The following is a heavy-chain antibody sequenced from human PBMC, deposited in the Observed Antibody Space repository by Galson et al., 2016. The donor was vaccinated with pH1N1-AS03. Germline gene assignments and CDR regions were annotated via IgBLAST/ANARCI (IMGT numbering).Heavy chain of an antibody. D-gene: IGHD3-3*01. CDR3: AREGFWSGCGVQPNHQPSGMDV. CDR1: GYSFINYG. CDR2: ISTHNDKT. Sequence: SVKVSCKASGYSFINYGVSWVRQARGQGLEWMGWISTHNDKTEYSKKFQARVTMTTDKSKSTAYMELRGLRADDTAVYYCAREGFWSGCGVQPNHQPSGMDVWGQGTTVTVSS. J-gene: IGHJ6*02. V-gene: IGHV1-18*01.